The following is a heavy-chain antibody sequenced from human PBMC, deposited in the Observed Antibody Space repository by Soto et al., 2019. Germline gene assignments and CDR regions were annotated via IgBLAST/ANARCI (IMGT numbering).Heavy chain of an antibody. V-gene: IGHV3-33*01. Sequence: GGSLRLSCAASGFTFSNYGMHWVRQAPGKGLEWVAIIWHDVNNKYYADSVRGRFIISRDNSKNRLYLQMKSLRAEATAVYYCARDLVGASDYYGLDVWGQGTKVTVSS. CDR3: ARDLVGASDYYGLDV. J-gene: IGHJ6*02. CDR2: IWHDVNNK. CDR1: GFTFSNYG. D-gene: IGHD1-26*01.